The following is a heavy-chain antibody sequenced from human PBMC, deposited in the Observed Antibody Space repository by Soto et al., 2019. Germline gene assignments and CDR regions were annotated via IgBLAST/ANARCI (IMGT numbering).Heavy chain of an antibody. CDR1: ADTFTCYY. Sequence: ASLKVSCKAPADTFTCYYKDWVRQALGHGREWMEIIHPNGGSTRFAQTFRGRITMTTVTSTSTVYMELRSLRSEDTAVYYCARSSGVVFGIIIEGSNWLAPWGKGSLVTVSS. CDR2: IHPNGGST. CDR3: ARSSGVVFGIIIEGSNWLAP. D-gene: IGHD1-26*01. V-gene: IGHV1-46*01. J-gene: IGHJ5*02.